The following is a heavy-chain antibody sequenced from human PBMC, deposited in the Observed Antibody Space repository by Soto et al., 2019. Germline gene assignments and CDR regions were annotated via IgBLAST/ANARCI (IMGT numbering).Heavy chain of an antibody. J-gene: IGHJ5*02. D-gene: IGHD4-4*01. CDR1: GGSISSGGYY. V-gene: IGHV4-31*03. Sequence: PSETLSLTCTVSGGSISSGGYYWSWIRQHPGKGLEWIGYIYYSGSTYYNPSLKSRVTISVDTSKNQFSLKLSSVTAADTAVYYCAREASVTIGLSRFDPWGQGTLVTVSS. CDR3: AREASVTIGLSRFDP. CDR2: IYYSGST.